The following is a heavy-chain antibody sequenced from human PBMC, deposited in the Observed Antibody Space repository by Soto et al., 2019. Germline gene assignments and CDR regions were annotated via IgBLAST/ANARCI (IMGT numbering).Heavy chain of an antibody. D-gene: IGHD6-19*01. CDR3: AKDKWLVRRTFDY. J-gene: IGHJ4*02. CDR1: GFTFSSSA. V-gene: IGHV3-23*01. CDR2: ISGSGGVT. Sequence: LRLSCAASGFTFSSSAMNWVRQAPGKGLEWVAAISGSGGVTYHADSVKGRFTISRDNSKNTLYLQMNSLRAEDTALYYCAKDKWLVRRTFDYWGQGTLVTVSS.